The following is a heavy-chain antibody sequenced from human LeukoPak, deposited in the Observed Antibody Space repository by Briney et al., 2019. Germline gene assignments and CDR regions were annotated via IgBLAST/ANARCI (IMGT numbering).Heavy chain of an antibody. D-gene: IGHD2-2*01. CDR1: GFTFSSYW. V-gene: IGHV3-7*01. J-gene: IGHJ4*02. CDR2: IKQDGSEK. Sequence: AGGSLRPSCAASGFTFSSYWMSWVRQAPGKGLEWVANIKQDGSEKYYVDSVKGRFTISRDNAKNSLYLQMNSLRAEDTAVYYCAREDCSSTSCYYDYWGQGTLVTVSS. CDR3: AREDCSSTSCYYDY.